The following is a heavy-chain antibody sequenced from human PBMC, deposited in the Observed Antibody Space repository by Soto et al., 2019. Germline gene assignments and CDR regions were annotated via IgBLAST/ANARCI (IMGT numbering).Heavy chain of an antibody. CDR3: ARVEQLVVSSDE. V-gene: IGHV3-33*01. CDR1: VFTFSSYG. D-gene: IGHD6-6*01. CDR2: IWYDGSNK. Sequence: GGSLRLSCSASVFTFSSYGMHWVRQAPGKGLEWVAVIWYDGSNKYYADSVKGRFTISRDNSKNTLYLQMNSLRAEDTAVYDCARVEQLVVSSDEWGQGQLVTAAS. J-gene: IGHJ4*02.